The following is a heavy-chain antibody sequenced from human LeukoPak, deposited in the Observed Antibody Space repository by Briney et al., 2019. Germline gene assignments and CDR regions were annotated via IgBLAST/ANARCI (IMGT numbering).Heavy chain of an antibody. CDR3: AKDTGIAAAGSGLFDY. D-gene: IGHD6-13*01. V-gene: IGHV3-9*01. CDR1: GFTFDDYA. Sequence: GGSLRLSCAASGFTFDDYAMHWVRQAPGKGLEWVSGISWNSGSIGYADSVKGRFTISRDNAKNSLYLQMNSLRAEDTALYYCAKDTGIAAAGSGLFDYWGQGTLVTVSS. CDR2: ISWNSGSI. J-gene: IGHJ4*02.